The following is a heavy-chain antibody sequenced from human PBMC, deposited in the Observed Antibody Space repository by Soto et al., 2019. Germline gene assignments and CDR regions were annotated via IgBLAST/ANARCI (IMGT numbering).Heavy chain of an antibody. CDR3: ATRGSSSTFDY. Sequence: EVQLLESGGGLVQPGESLRLSCAASGFTFSSYAMSWVRQAPGKGLEWVSVISGSDDSTYYADSVKGRFTISRDNSKNTLYLQMNSMRAEDTAVYYGATRGSSSTFDYWGQGTLVTVSS. CDR2: ISGSDDST. D-gene: IGHD6-6*01. J-gene: IGHJ4*02. CDR1: GFTFSSYA. V-gene: IGHV3-23*01.